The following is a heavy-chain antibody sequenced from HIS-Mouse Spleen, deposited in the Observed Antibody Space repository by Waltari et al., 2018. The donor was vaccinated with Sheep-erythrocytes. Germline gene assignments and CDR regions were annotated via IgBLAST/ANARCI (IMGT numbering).Heavy chain of an antibody. CDR3: AKALVATQDAFDI. CDR2: ISYDGSNK. D-gene: IGHD5-12*01. J-gene: IGHJ3*02. V-gene: IGHV3-30*18. CDR1: VFTFSSYG. Sequence: QVQLVESGGGVVQPGRSLRLSCAASVFTFSSYGMHWVRQAPGKGLEWVAVISYDGSNKYYADSVKGRFTISRDNSKNTLYLQMNSLRAEDTAVYYCAKALVATQDAFDIWGQGTMVTVSS.